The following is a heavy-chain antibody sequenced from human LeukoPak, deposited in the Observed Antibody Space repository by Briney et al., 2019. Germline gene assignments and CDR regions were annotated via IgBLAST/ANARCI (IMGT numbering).Heavy chain of an antibody. D-gene: IGHD6-19*01. CDR3: ARAPGYSSGWTTYYFDY. CDR2: IIPIFGTA. CDR1: GGTFSSYA. Sequence: SVKVSCKASGGTFSSYAISWVRQAPGQGLEWMGGIIPIFGTANYAQKFQGRVTITADESTSTAYMGLSSLRSDDTAVYYCARAPGYSSGWTTYYFDYWGQGTLVTVSS. V-gene: IGHV1-69*13. J-gene: IGHJ4*02.